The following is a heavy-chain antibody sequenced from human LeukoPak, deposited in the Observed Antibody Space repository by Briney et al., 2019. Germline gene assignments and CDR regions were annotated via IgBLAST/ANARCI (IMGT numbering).Heavy chain of an antibody. V-gene: IGHV4-38-2*02. CDR1: GYSISSGYY. D-gene: IGHD6-13*01. CDR2: IYHSGST. J-gene: IGHJ4*02. Sequence: SETLSLTCTVSGYSISSGYYWGWIRQPPGKGLEWIGSIYHSGSTYYNPSLKSRVTISVDTSKNQSSLKLSSVTAADTAVYYCAMQQQLISFDYWGQGTLVTVSS. CDR3: AMQQQLISFDY.